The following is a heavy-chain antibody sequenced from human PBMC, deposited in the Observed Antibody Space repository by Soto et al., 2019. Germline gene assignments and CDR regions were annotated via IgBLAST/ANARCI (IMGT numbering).Heavy chain of an antibody. CDR3: AKQAIVVVVAATDWYFDL. V-gene: IGHV3-23*01. J-gene: IGHJ2*01. D-gene: IGHD2-15*01. CDR2: ISGGGGST. Sequence: EVQLLESGGGLVQPGGSLRLSCAASGFTFSSYAMSWVRQAPGKGLEWVSAISGGGGSTFYADSVKGRFTISRDNSKNTLYLQKNSLRAEDTAVYYCAKQAIVVVVAATDWYFDLWGRGTLVTDSA. CDR1: GFTFSSYA.